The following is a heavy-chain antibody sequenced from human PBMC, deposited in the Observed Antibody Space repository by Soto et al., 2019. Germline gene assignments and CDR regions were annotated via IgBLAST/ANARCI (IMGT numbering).Heavy chain of an antibody. J-gene: IGHJ4*02. D-gene: IGHD2-15*01. CDR2: IYYSGST. V-gene: IGHV4-39*01. Sequence: QLQLQESGPGLVKPSETLSLTCTVSGGSISSSSYYWGWLRQPPGKGLEWIGSIYYSGSTYYNPSLKGRVTISVDTSKNQFSLKLSSVTAADTAVYYCARHTPAISISDHWGQGTLVTVSS. CDR1: GGSISSSSYY. CDR3: ARHTPAISISDH.